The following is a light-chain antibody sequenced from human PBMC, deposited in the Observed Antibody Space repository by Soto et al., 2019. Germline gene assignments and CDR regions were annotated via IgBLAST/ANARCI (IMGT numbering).Light chain of an antibody. V-gene: IGKV1-5*01. CDR1: QSITIW. J-gene: IGKJ1*01. CDR3: QEYNSWRGEWT. Sequence: DYKMTQSPSTLSASVGDRVTLTCRASQSITIWLAWYQQKAGKAPKLLIYDASTLESGVPSRFSGSGSRTEFTLTISSLQPDDFATYYCQEYNSWRGEWTFGQGTKVDIK. CDR2: DAS.